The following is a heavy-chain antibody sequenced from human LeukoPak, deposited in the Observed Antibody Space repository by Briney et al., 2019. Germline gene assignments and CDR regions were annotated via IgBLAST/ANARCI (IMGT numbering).Heavy chain of an antibody. CDR1: GYTFTCYY. J-gene: IGHJ6*02. D-gene: IGHD6-19*01. CDR3: ARDLAVRYSSGWRRGDYYYGMDV. Sequence: GASVKVSCKASGYTFTCYYMRWVRQAPGQGLEWMGWINPNSGGTNYAQKFQGWVTMTRDTSISTAYMELSRLRSDDTAVYYCARDLAVRYSSGWRRGDYYYGMDVWGQGTTVTVSS. CDR2: INPNSGGT. V-gene: IGHV1-2*04.